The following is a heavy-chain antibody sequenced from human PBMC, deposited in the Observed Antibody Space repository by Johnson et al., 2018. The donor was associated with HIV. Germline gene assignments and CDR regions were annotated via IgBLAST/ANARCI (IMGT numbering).Heavy chain of an antibody. J-gene: IGHJ3*02. CDR1: GFTFSNYG. Sequence: VQLVESGGGVVQPGGSLRLSCAASGFTFSNYGMHWVRRAPGKGVEWVGRLRSNANTYATAYAASVKGRFTISRDDSKNTAYLQMNSLKTEDTAVYYCTRQGKGDAFDIWGQGTMVTVSS. CDR3: TRQGKGDAFDI. CDR2: LRSNANTYAT. V-gene: IGHV3-73*01.